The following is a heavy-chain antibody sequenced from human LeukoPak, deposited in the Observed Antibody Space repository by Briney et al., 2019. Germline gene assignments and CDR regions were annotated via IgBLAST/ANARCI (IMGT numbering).Heavy chain of an antibody. V-gene: IGHV4-34*01. CDR1: GGSFSGYY. CDR2: INHSGST. CDR3: ARRVVRGVYYYYYYMDV. Sequence: SETLSLTCAVYGGSFSGYYWSWIRQPPGKGLEWIGEINHSGSTNYNPSLKSRVTISVDTSKNQFSLKLSSVTAADTAVYYCARRVVRGVYYYYYYMDVWGKGTTVTISS. J-gene: IGHJ6*03. D-gene: IGHD3-10*01.